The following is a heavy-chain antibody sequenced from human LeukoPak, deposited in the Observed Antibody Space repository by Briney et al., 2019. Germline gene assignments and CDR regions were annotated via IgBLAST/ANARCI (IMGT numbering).Heavy chain of an antibody. Sequence: SVKVSRKASGGTFSSYAISWVRQAPGQGLEWMGRIIPIFGTANYAQKFQGRVTITTDESTSTAYMELSSLRSEDTAVYYCALPVRSSSTSDYYYYMDVWGKGTTVTVSS. CDR3: ALPVRSSSTSDYYYYMDV. CDR2: IIPIFGTA. V-gene: IGHV1-69*05. J-gene: IGHJ6*03. CDR1: GGTFSSYA. D-gene: IGHD2-2*01.